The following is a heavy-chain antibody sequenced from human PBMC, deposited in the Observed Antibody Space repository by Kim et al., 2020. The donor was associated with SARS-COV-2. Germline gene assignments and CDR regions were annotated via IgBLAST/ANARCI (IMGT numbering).Heavy chain of an antibody. CDR2: IYRGGDT. CDR3: TSVPGTTLAFWDAFDI. D-gene: IGHD1-1*01. Sequence: GGSLRLSCAVSGFTVSYNYMSWVRQAPGKGLEWVSVIYRGGDTFYTESVKGRFTISRDDSKNTAYLQMNSLKTEDTAVYYCTSVPGTTLAFWDAFDIWG. CDR1: GFTVSYNY. V-gene: IGHV3-66*01. J-gene: IGHJ3*02.